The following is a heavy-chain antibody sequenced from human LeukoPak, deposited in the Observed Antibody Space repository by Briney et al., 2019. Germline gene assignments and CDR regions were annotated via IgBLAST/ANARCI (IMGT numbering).Heavy chain of an antibody. V-gene: IGHV4-34*01. CDR2: INHSGST. J-gene: IGHJ4*02. Sequence: SETLSLTCAVYGGSFSGYYWSWIRQPPGKGLEWIGEINHSGSTNYNPSLKSRVTISVDTSKNQFSLKLSSVTAADTAVYYCARVGYGSGSYFVRSLFDYWGQGTLVTVS. CDR1: GGSFSGYY. D-gene: IGHD3-10*01. CDR3: ARVGYGSGSYFVRSLFDY.